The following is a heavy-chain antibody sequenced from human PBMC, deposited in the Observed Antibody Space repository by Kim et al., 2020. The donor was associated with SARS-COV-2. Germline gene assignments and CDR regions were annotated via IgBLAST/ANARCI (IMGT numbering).Heavy chain of an antibody. J-gene: IGHJ4*02. D-gene: IGHD2-15*01. CDR1: GFTFSSYG. CDR2: IWYDGSNK. CDR3: ARDQEDGGGGSCGYYTLDY. V-gene: IGHV3-33*01. Sequence: GGSLRLSCAASGFTFSSYGMHWVRQAPGKGLEWVAVIWYDGSNKYYADSVKGRFTISRDNSKNTLYLQMNSLRAEDTAVYYCARDQEDGGGGSCGYYTLDYWGQGTLVTVSS.